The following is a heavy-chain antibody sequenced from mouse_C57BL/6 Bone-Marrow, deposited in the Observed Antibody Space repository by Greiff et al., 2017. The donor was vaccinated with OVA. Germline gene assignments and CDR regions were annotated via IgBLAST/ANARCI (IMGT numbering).Heavy chain of an antibody. J-gene: IGHJ3*01. CDR1: GFTFSSYA. CDR3: ANDYDGGAWCAY. CDR2: ISDGGSYT. V-gene: IGHV5-4*03. Sequence: DVKLVESGGGLVKPGGSLKLSCAASGFTFSSYAMSWVRQTPEKRLEWVATISDGGSYTYYPDNVKGRFTISRDNAKNNLYLQMSHLKLEDTAMDYCANDYDGGAWCAYWGQGTLVTVSA. D-gene: IGHD2-4*01.